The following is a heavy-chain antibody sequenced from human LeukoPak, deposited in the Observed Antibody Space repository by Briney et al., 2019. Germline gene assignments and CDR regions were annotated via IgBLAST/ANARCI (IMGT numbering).Heavy chain of an antibody. J-gene: IGHJ4*02. CDR3: AREYPSIVGAIGYFDY. CDR2: IYYSGST. CDR1: GGSISSYY. Sequence: SETLSLTCTVSGGSISSYYWSWIRQPPGKGLEWIGYIYYSGSTNYNPSLKSRVTISVDTSKNQFSLKLSSVTAADTAVYYCAREYPSIVGAIGYFDYWGQGTLVTVSS. D-gene: IGHD1-26*01. V-gene: IGHV4-59*01.